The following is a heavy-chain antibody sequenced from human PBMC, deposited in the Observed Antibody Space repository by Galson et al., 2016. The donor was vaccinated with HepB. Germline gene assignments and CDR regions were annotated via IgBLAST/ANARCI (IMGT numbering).Heavy chain of an antibody. CDR1: GFPFNSFT. J-gene: IGHJ4*02. CDR3: ARPPLGYD. Sequence: SLRLSCAASGFPFNSFTMHWVRQAPGKGLAWVAAISFDGSDKYYADSVKGRFTISRDSSKNTVYMQMNNLRPEDTALYYCARPPLGYDWGQGTLVTVSS. D-gene: IGHD5-12*01. V-gene: IGHV3-30-3*01. CDR2: ISFDGSDK.